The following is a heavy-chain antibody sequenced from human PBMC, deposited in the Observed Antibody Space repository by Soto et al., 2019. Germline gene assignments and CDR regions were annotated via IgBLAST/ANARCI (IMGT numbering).Heavy chain of an antibody. J-gene: IGHJ4*02. CDR1: GGSISRTY. Sequence: QVQLQESGPGLVKPSETLSLTCTVSGGSISRTYWSWIRQPPGKGLEWIGYIYYSGSTNYNPSLKSRVTISVDTSKYQFSLKLSSVTAADTAVYYCARAPGYLDYWGQGTLVTVSS. CDR3: ARAPGYLDY. D-gene: IGHD5-18*01. CDR2: IYYSGST. V-gene: IGHV4-59*08.